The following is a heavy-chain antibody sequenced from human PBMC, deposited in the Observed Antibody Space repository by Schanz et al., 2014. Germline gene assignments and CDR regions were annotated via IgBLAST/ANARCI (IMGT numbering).Heavy chain of an antibody. CDR3: ERFQSPHQPFDY. Sequence: EVQLLESGGALVQPGGSLRLSCSASGFTFSTYAMTWVRQAPGKGLEWVANIKQDGSERYYVDSVKGRFTISRDNAKNSLYLQMNSLRAEDTAVYYCERFQSPHQPFDYWGQGTLVTVSS. CDR1: GFTFSTYA. CDR2: IKQDGSER. D-gene: IGHD2-2*01. J-gene: IGHJ4*02. V-gene: IGHV3-7*01.